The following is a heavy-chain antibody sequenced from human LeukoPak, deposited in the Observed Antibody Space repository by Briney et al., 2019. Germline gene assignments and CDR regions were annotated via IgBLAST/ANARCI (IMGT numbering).Heavy chain of an antibody. V-gene: IGHV1-8*03. CDR1: GYTFTSYD. J-gene: IGHJ6*03. CDR3: ARGPLEYYYYYMDV. Sequence: GASVKVSCKASGYTFTSYDINWVRQATGQGLEWMGWMNPNSGNTGYAQKFQGRVTITRNTSISTAYMELSSLRSEDTAVYYCARGPLEYYYYYMDVWGKGTTVTVSS. CDR2: MNPNSGNT.